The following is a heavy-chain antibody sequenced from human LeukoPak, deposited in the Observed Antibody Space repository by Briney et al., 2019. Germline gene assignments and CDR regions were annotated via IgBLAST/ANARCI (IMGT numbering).Heavy chain of an antibody. Sequence: ASVKVSCKASGYTFTSYAMHWVRQAPGQRLEWMGRINAGNGKTKYSQEFQGRVTMSRDTSASTVYMELSSLRSEDLAVYYCARVVRYSSGPLTDLLPYYFDSWGQGTLLTVSS. CDR3: ARVVRYSSGPLTDLLPYYFDS. J-gene: IGHJ4*02. V-gene: IGHV1-3*03. CDR1: GYTFTSYA. CDR2: INAGNGKT. D-gene: IGHD6-19*01.